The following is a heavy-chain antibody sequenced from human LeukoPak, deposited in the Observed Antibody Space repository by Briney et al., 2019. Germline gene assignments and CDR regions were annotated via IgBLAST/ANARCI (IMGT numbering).Heavy chain of an antibody. CDR2: IYPGDSDT. CDR1: GYSFASYW. D-gene: IGHD6-25*01. V-gene: IGHV5-51*01. CDR3: TRHVAANGPDC. Sequence: GESLKISCKGSGYSFASYWIAWVRQMPGKGLEWMGIIYPGDSDTRYSPSFQGQVTISADKSVSTAYLQWSSLKASDTAIYYCTRHVAANGPDCWGQGALVTVSS. J-gene: IGHJ4*02.